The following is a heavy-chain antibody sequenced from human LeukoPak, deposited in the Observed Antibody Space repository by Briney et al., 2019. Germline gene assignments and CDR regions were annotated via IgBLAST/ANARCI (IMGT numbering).Heavy chain of an antibody. D-gene: IGHD6-19*01. J-gene: IGHJ3*02. CDR1: GYIFNSYW. Sequence: GALLMICCNGCGYIFNSYWNGWGRQLPGEGLEWVGIIYPGDSETRYSPSFQGQVTTSADKSISTAYLQWSSPKASDTAMYYCATSARNGAVAGTDLDGICGQGKMVIVSS. CDR3: ATSARNGAVAGTDLDGI. CDR2: IYPGDSET. V-gene: IGHV5-51*01.